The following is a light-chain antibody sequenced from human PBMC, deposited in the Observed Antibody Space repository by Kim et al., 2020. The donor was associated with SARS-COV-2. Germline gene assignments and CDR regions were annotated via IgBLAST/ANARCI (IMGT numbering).Light chain of an antibody. CDR2: TNN. CDR3: AAWDDSLNGWV. Sequence: GRRGTVSVSRPSSNIGSNPVGWYQQLPGTAPKLLIYTNNTRPSGVPDRFSGSKSGTSASLAISGLQSEDETDYYCAAWDDSLNGWVFGGGTQLTVL. V-gene: IGLV1-44*01. J-gene: IGLJ3*02. CDR1: SSNIGSNP.